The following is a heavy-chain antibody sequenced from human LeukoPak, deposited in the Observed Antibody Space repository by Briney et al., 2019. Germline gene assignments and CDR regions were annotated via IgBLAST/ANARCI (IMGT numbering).Heavy chain of an antibody. CDR2: ISSSSSYI. Sequence: RTGGSLRLSCAASGFTFSSYSMTWVRQAPGKGLEWVSSISSSSSYIYYADSVKGRFTISRDNSKNTLYLQMNSLRAEDTAVYYCAKDLGAYGDEADDAFDIWGQGTMVTVSS. CDR3: AKDLGAYGDEADDAFDI. J-gene: IGHJ3*02. D-gene: IGHD4-17*01. CDR1: GFTFSSYS. V-gene: IGHV3-21*04.